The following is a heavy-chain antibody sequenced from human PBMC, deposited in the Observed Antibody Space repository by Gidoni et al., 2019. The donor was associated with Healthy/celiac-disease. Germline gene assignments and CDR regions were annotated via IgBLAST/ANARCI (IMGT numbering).Heavy chain of an antibody. D-gene: IGHD6-19*01. Sequence: EVQLVESGGGLVQPGGSLSLSCAASGFTCSSYSRNWVRQAPGKGLEWVSYISSSSSTIYYADSVKGRFTISRDNAKNSLYLQMNSLRAEDTAVYYCARGNRWLEGDYWGQGTLVTVSS. V-gene: IGHV3-48*01. CDR2: ISSSSSTI. J-gene: IGHJ4*02. CDR3: ARGNRWLEGDY. CDR1: GFTCSSYS.